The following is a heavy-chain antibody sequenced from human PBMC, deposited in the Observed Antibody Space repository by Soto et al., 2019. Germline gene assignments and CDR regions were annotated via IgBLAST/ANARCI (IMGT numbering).Heavy chain of an antibody. CDR1: GGSLSDNY. Sequence: QVHLQQWGAGLLKPSETLSLTCAVYGGSLSDNYWSWIRQPPGKGLEWIGEINHSESTNYNPSLKSRATISVDTSKNQFSLKLSSVTAADTAVYYCARLSTFRVPGYYYAMDVWGQGSTVTVSS. V-gene: IGHV4-34*01. CDR3: ARLSTFRVPGYYYAMDV. CDR2: INHSEST. J-gene: IGHJ6*02. D-gene: IGHD3-10*01.